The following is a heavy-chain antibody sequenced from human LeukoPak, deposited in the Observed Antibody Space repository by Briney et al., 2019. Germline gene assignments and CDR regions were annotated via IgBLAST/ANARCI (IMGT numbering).Heavy chain of an antibody. V-gene: IGHV3-11*01. CDR2: ISGSGYTI. CDR3: ARDHNFHFDY. J-gene: IGHJ4*02. Sequence: PGGSLRLSCAASGFNFSDYYMSWLRQAPGKGLEWVSYISGSGYTIYYADSVKGRFTISRDNAKNSLYLQMTSLRAEDTAVYYRARDHNFHFDYWGQGTLVTVSS. CDR1: GFNFSDYY.